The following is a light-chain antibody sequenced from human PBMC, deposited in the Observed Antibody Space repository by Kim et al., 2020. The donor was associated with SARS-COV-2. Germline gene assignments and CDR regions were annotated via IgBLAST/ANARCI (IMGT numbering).Light chain of an antibody. J-gene: IGKJ3*01. Sequence: DIMMTQSPLTLPVTPGEPASISCRSSQSLLHSNGYNYLDWYLQKPGQSPQILIYLGSNRASGVPDRFSGSGSGTDFTLKISRVEAEDVGVYYCMQAQQTPRFTFGPGTKVDIK. CDR2: LGS. CDR1: QSLLHSNGYNY. V-gene: IGKV2-28*01. CDR3: MQAQQTPRFT.